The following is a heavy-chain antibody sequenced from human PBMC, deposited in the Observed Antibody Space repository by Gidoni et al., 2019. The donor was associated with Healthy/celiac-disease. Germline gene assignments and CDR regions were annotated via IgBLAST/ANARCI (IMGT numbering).Heavy chain of an antibody. CDR1: GGPISSGGYY. J-gene: IGHJ3*02. CDR2: IYYSGST. CDR3: ARPSGVAARENAFDI. Sequence: QVQLQESGPGLVKPSQTLSLTCTVSGGPISSGGYYWSWIRQHPGKGLEWIGYIYYSGSTYYNPSLKSRVTISVDTSKNQFSLKLSSVTAADTAVYYCARPSGVAARENAFDIWGQGTMVTVSS. V-gene: IGHV4-31*03. D-gene: IGHD7-27*01.